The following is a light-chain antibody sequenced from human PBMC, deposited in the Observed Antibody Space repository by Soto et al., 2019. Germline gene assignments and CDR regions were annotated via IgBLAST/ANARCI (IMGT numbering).Light chain of an antibody. J-gene: IGKJ1*01. Sequence: DIPMTQSPSSLSASVGDRVSITCRASQTISIYLNWYHQKPGKAPKLLIYAASNLQSGVPSRFSGSGSGTDFTLTISSLQPEDFATYYCQQSYITPLTFGQGTKVEIK. CDR2: AAS. CDR3: QQSYITPLT. V-gene: IGKV1-39*01. CDR1: QTISIY.